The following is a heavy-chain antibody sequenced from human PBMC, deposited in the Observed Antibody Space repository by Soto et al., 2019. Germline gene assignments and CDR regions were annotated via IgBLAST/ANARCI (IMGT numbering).Heavy chain of an antibody. D-gene: IGHD4-4*01. J-gene: IGHJ6*02. CDR1: GGSISSGGYY. Sequence: KPSETLSLTCTVSGGSISSGGYYWSWIRQHPGKGLEWIGYIYYSGSTYYNPSLKSRVTISVDTSKNQFSLKLSSVTAADTAVYYCARGLTTVTTYYYYGMDVWGQGTTVTVSS. CDR2: IYYSGST. CDR3: ARGLTTVTTYYYYGMDV. V-gene: IGHV4-31*03.